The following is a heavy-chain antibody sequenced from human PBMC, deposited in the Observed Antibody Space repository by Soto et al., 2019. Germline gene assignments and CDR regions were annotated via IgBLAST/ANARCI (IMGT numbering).Heavy chain of an antibody. Sequence: ASVKVSCKGSGYTLTDYHLHWVREAPGQGLEGMGWINSNGGTNYAQKFQGRVTMTRDTSMSRAYKEMGWLRADDTAVYHCARSLTTLTTWLDYWGQGTLVTVSS. D-gene: IGHD4-4*01. J-gene: IGHJ4*02. V-gene: IGHV1-2*02. CDR2: INSNGGT. CDR3: ARSLTTLTTWLDY. CDR1: GYTLTDYH.